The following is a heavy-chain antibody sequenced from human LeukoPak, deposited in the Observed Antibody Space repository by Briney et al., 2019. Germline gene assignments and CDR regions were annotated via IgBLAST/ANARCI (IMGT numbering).Heavy chain of an antibody. J-gene: IGHJ3*02. Sequence: SGTLSLTCTVSGGSISSSSYYWGWIRQPPGKGLEWIGSIYYSGSTYYNPSLKSRVTISVDTSKNQFSLKLSSVTAADTAVYYCARHETIFGGAFDIWGQGTMVTVSS. D-gene: IGHD3-3*01. CDR1: GGSISSSSYY. CDR2: IYYSGST. CDR3: ARHETIFGGAFDI. V-gene: IGHV4-39*01.